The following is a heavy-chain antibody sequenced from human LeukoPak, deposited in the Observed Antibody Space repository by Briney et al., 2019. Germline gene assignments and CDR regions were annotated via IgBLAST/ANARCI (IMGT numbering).Heavy chain of an antibody. CDR2: MREDGTEI. CDR3: ARDIGYPGG. D-gene: IGHD5-18*01. V-gene: IGHV3-7*01. J-gene: IGHJ4*02. CDR1: GFPFDVQT. Sequence: PGGSLRLSCAASGFPFDVQTMSWVRQAPGKGLDWVASMREDGTEIHYVDSVKGRFTISRDNSKNTVYLQMKSLRADDTAVYYCARDIGYPGGWGQGTLVTVSS.